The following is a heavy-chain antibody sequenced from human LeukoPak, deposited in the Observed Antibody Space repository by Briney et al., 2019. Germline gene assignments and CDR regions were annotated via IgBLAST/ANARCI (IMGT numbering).Heavy chain of an antibody. V-gene: IGHV1-18*01. Sequence: ASVKVSCKASGYTFTSYSITWLRQATGQGLEWMGWINAFNGNTNYAQKLQGRVTMTTDTSTSTAYMELSTLRSDDTAVYYCATSQGYCSSTSCYTRFLPALQHWGQGTLVTVSS. CDR1: GYTFTSYS. CDR2: INAFNGNT. D-gene: IGHD2-2*02. CDR3: ATSQGYCSSTSCYTRFLPALQH. J-gene: IGHJ1*01.